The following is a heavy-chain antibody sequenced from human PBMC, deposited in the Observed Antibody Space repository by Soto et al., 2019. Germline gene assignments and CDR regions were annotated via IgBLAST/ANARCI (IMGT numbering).Heavy chain of an antibody. CDR2: IYHSGST. CDR3: ARDARGSGWYYYYGMDV. J-gene: IGHJ6*02. Sequence: SETLSLTCAVSGGSISSSNWGSWVRQPPGKGLEWIGEIYHSGSTNYNPSLKSRVTISVDKSKNQFSLKLSSVTAADTAVYYCARDARGSGWYYYYGMDVWGQGTTVT. V-gene: IGHV4-4*02. CDR1: GGSISSSNW. D-gene: IGHD6-19*01.